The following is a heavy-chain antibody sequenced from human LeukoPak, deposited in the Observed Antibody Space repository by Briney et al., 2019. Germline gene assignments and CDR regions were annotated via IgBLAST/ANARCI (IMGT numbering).Heavy chain of an antibody. Sequence: GGSLRLSCVASGFTFKSYHMNWVRQAPGKGLEWLSGITSGASVIYYADSVKGRFTISRDDAKNSVFLQMSVLTVDDTAVYYCARKRLADLGDDTSFGGTPFDSWGQGTLVIDSS. CDR1: GFTFKSYH. CDR2: ITSGASVI. J-gene: IGHJ4*02. V-gene: IGHV3-48*03. D-gene: IGHD3-16*01. CDR3: ARKRLADLGDDTSFGGTPFDS.